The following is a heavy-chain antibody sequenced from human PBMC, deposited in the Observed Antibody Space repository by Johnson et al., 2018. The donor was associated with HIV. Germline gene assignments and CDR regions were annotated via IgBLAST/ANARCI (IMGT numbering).Heavy chain of an antibody. Sequence: QVQLVESGGGFVQPGGSLRLSCAASGFTVSSNSMTWVRQAPGKELEWVAVISYDGSNNYYADSVKGRFTISKDNSRNTLFLHMNSLRADDTAVYYCAKVSSWYFLRAFDIWGQGTMVTVSS. CDR3: AKVSSWYFLRAFDI. CDR2: ISYDGSNN. CDR1: GFTVSSNS. V-gene: IGHV3-30*18. J-gene: IGHJ3*02. D-gene: IGHD6-13*01.